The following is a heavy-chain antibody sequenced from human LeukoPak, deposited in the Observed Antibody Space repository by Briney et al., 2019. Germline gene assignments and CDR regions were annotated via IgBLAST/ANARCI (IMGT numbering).Heavy chain of an antibody. J-gene: IGHJ5*01. CDR1: GYTFTSYG. CDR2: ISAYNGNT. V-gene: IGHV1-18*01. D-gene: IGHD3-10*01. CDR3: ARALITMVGGVTAPPGS. Sequence: GASVTVSCTASGYTFTSYGITWVRQAPGQGLEWMGWISAYNGNTNYAQKLQGRVTMTTDTSTSTAYMELRSLRSDDTAVYYCARALITMVGGVTAPPGSWGQGTLVTVSS.